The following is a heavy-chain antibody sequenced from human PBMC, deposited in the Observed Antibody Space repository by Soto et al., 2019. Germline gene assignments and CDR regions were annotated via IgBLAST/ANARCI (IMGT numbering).Heavy chain of an antibody. J-gene: IGHJ6*02. CDR2: ISGSGGST. CDR3: AKRAGGSGSSLFGMDV. V-gene: IGHV3-23*01. CDR1: GFTFSSYA. Sequence: SLRLSCAASGFTFSSYAMSWVRQAPGKGLEWVSAISGSGGSTYYADSVKGRFTISRDNSKNTLYLQMNSLRAEDTAVYYCAKRAGGSGSSLFGMDVWGQGTTVTVSS. D-gene: IGHD3-10*01.